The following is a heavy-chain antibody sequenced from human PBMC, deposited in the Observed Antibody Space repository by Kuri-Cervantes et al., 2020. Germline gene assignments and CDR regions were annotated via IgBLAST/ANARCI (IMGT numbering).Heavy chain of an antibody. J-gene: IGHJ3*02. CDR3: AKELPEDAFDI. Sequence: GESLKISCAASGFTFSNYWMSWVRQAPGKGLEWVANLKQDGGEKYYVDSVKGRFTISRDNTKNSLYLQMNSLRAEDTAVYYCAKELPEDAFDIWGQGTMVTVSS. CDR1: GFTFSNYW. V-gene: IGHV3-7*03. D-gene: IGHD1-26*01. CDR2: LKQDGGEK.